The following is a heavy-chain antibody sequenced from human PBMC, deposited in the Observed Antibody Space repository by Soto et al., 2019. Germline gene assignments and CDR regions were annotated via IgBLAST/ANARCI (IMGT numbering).Heavy chain of an antibody. Sequence: SETLSLTCTVSGGSISSYYWSWIRQPAGKGLEWIGRIYTSGSTNYNPSLKSRVTMSVGTSKNQFSLKLSSVTAADTAVYYCAGCSGGSCPAGYFQHWGQGTLVTVSS. D-gene: IGHD2-15*01. CDR2: IYTSGST. V-gene: IGHV4-4*07. CDR3: AGCSGGSCPAGYFQH. J-gene: IGHJ1*01. CDR1: GGSISSYY.